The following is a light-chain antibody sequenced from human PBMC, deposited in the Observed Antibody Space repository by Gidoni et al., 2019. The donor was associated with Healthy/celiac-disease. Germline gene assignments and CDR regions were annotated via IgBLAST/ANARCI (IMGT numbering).Light chain of an antibody. CDR1: QSIRLY. J-gene: IGKJ1*01. CDR2: AAS. Sequence: DIQMTQSPSSLSASVGDRVTITCRASQSIRLYLNWYQQKPGKAPKLLIDAASSLQSGCPLRLSGIGSGIDFTLPISSLQPEDFATYYCQQSYSTTWTFGQXTKVEIK. V-gene: IGKV1-39*01. CDR3: QQSYSTTWT.